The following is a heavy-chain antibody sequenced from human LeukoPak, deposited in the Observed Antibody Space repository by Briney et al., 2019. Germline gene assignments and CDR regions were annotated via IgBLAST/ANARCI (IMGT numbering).Heavy chain of an antibody. Sequence: SAETLSLTCTVSGGSISSYYWSWVRQPPGKGLEWIGYIYYSGSTNYNPSLKSRVTISVGTSKNQFSLKLSSVTAADTAVYYCAIYSGYDESFDCWGQGTLVTVSS. CDR1: GGSISSYY. CDR2: IYYSGST. V-gene: IGHV4-59*01. J-gene: IGHJ4*02. D-gene: IGHD5-12*01. CDR3: AIYSGYDESFDC.